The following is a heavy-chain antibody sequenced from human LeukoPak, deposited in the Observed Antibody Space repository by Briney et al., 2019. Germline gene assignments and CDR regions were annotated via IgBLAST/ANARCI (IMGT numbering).Heavy chain of an antibody. CDR2: INHSGST. Sequence: PSETLSLTCAVYGGSFSGYYWSWIRQPPGKGLEWIGEINHSGSTNYNPSLKSRVTISVDTSKNQFSLKLSSVTAADTAVYYCARTMVVAAGGFDYWGQGTLVTVSS. CDR1: GGSFSGYY. D-gene: IGHD2-15*01. V-gene: IGHV4-34*01. CDR3: ARTMVVAAGGFDY. J-gene: IGHJ4*02.